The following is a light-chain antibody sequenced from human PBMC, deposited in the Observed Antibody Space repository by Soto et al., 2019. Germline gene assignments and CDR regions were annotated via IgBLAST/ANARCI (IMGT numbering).Light chain of an antibody. CDR3: QQYDSSPWA. Sequence: EIVLTQSPGTLSLSPGERATLSCRASQSVSSSFLAWYQQKPGQAPRLLIYGPATRATGIPDRFSGSGSGTDFTLNSSSLEPEDFAVYYCQQYDSSPWAFGQGTRVEIK. CDR2: GPA. J-gene: IGKJ1*01. V-gene: IGKV3-20*01. CDR1: QSVSSSF.